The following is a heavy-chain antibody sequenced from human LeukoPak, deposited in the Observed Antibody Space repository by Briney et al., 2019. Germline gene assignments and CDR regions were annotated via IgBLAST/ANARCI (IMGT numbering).Heavy chain of an antibody. CDR2: MNIDGSEK. CDR1: GFTFSNYW. D-gene: IGHD5-24*01. Sequence: GGSLRLSCAASGFTFSNYWMGWVRQAPGKRPEWVANMNIDGSEKYYADSVKGRFSISRDNARNSVYLQMASLRAEDTAVYYCAKGRRWLQLGYFDYWGQGTLVTVSS. J-gene: IGHJ4*02. V-gene: IGHV3-7*03. CDR3: AKGRRWLQLGYFDY.